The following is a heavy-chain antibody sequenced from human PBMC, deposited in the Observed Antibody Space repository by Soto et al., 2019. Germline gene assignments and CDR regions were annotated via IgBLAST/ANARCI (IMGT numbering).Heavy chain of an antibody. CDR2: IYYSGST. CDR3: ARRYGGNLDY. V-gene: IGHV4-59*08. D-gene: IGHD2-15*01. J-gene: IGHJ4*02. CDR1: GGSISSYY. Sequence: QVQLQESGPGLVKPSETLSLTCTVSGGSISSYYWSWIRQPPGRGLEWTGYIYYSGSTNNNPSLKSRVTISVDTSKTQFSLKLSSVTAADAAVYYCARRYGGNLDYWGQGTLVTVSS.